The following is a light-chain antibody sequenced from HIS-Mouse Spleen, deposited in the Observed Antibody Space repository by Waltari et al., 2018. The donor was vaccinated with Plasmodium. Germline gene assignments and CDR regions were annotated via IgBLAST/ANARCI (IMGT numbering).Light chain of an antibody. Sequence: DIQMTQSPSSLSASVRDRVTITCRASQGISSYLNWYQQQPGKAPKLLIYAASSLQSGGPSRFSGSGSGTDFTLTISSLQPEDFATYYCQQSYSTPCTFGQGTKVEIK. CDR3: QQSYSTPCT. J-gene: IGKJ1*01. V-gene: IGKV1-39*01. CDR1: QGISSY. CDR2: AAS.